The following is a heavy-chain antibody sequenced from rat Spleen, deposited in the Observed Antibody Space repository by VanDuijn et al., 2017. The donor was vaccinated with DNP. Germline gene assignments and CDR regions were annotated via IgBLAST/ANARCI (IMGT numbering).Heavy chain of an antibody. CDR2: IIYDDSRT. CDR3: ARHARRIGMDA. Sequence: EVQLVESGGGLVQPGRSLKLSCAASGFTFSDYNMAWVRQAPKKGLEWVATIIYDDSRTYYRDSVKGRFTISRDNAKSTLYLQVDSLRSEDTATYYCARHARRIGMDAWGQGASVTVSS. V-gene: IGHV5S10*01. CDR1: GFTFSDYN. D-gene: IGHD1-11*01. J-gene: IGHJ4*01.